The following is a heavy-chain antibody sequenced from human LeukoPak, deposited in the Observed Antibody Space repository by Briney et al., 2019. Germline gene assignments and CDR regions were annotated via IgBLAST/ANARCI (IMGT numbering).Heavy chain of an antibody. CDR3: ARVVDTAMVLYGAFDI. CDR1: GFTFSSYW. Sequence: GGSLRLSCAASGFTFSSYWMSWVRQAPGKGLEWVANIKQDGSEKYYVDSVKGRFTISRDNAKNSLYPQMNSLRAEDTAVYYCARVVDTAMVLYGAFDIWGQGTMVTVSS. CDR2: IKQDGSEK. D-gene: IGHD5-18*01. J-gene: IGHJ3*02. V-gene: IGHV3-7*01.